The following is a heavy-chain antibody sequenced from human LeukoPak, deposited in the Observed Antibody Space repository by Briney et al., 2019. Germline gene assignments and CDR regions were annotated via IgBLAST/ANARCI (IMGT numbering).Heavy chain of an antibody. CDR1: GGSFSGYY. D-gene: IGHD1-26*01. V-gene: IGHV4-34*01. CDR2: INHSGGT. J-gene: IGHJ4*02. CDR3: ARYSGSYPIDY. Sequence: SETLSLTXAVYGGSFSGYYWSWIRQPPGKGLEWIGEINHSGGTNYNPSLKSRVTISVDTSKNQFSLKLSSVTAADTAVYYCARYSGSYPIDYWGQGTLVTVSS.